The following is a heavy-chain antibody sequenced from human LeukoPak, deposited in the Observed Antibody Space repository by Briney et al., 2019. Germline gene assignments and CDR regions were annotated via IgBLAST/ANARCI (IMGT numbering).Heavy chain of an antibody. CDR3: VGYYDSSGYSPPRMDV. V-gene: IGHV3-21*01. J-gene: IGHJ6*03. CDR1: GFHFSSYS. CDR2: ITGNSTYI. Sequence: GGSLRLSCVASGFHFSSYSMNWVRQAPGKGLEWVSSITGNSTYIYYADSEKGRFTISRDNAKNSLSLHMNSLRAEDTALYYCVGYYDSSGYSPPRMDVWGKGTTVTVSS. D-gene: IGHD3-22*01.